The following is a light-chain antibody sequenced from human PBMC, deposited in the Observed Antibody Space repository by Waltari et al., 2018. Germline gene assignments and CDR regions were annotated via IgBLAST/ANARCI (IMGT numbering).Light chain of an antibody. CDR2: AAS. CDR3: QQSFSTPPYT. J-gene: IGKJ2*01. V-gene: IGKV1-39*01. CDR1: QNIYNY. Sequence: DIQMTQSPSSLSASVGDRVTITCRASQNIYNYLYWYQQKPGNAPKLLIYAASSLQSGVPSRFSGSGSGTDYTLTISSLQPEDFATYYCQQSFSTPPYTFGQGTKLEIK.